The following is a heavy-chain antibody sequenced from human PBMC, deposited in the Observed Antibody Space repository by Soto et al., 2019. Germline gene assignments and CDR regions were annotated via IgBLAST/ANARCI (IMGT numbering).Heavy chain of an antibody. J-gene: IGHJ3*02. CDR2: IIPILGIA. Sequence: QVQLVQSGAEVKKPGSSVKVSCKASGGTFSSYTISWVRQAPGQGLEWMGRIIPILGIANYAQKFQGRVTIPADKSTSTAYMELSSLRSEDTAVYYCARALNWNDVRDAFDIWGQGTMVTVSS. V-gene: IGHV1-69*02. CDR3: ARALNWNDVRDAFDI. D-gene: IGHD1-20*01. CDR1: GGTFSSYT.